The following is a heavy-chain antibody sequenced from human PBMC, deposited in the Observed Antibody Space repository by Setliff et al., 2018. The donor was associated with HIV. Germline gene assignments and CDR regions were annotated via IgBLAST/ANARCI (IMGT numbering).Heavy chain of an antibody. V-gene: IGHV1-18*04. Sequence: ASVKVSCKTSGYRFIGHYLHWVRLAPGQGPEWVGWISAYNGNTNYAQKLQDRVTMTTDTSTSTAYMELRSLRSDDTAVYYCARILVGVDDAFDIWGQGTMVTVSS. D-gene: IGHD1-26*01. CDR1: GYRFIGHY. J-gene: IGHJ3*02. CDR3: ARILVGVDDAFDI. CDR2: ISAYNGNT.